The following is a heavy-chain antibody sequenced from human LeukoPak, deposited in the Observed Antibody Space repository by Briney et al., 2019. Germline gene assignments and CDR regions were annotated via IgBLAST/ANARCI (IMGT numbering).Heavy chain of an antibody. Sequence: SETLSLTCTVSGGSISSYYWSWIRQHPGKGQEWIGYIYYSGSTYYNPSLKSRVTISVHTSKNQFSLKLSSVTAADTAVYYCARLSGYDWESFYDYWGQGTLVIVSS. J-gene: IGHJ4*02. D-gene: IGHD5-12*01. V-gene: IGHV4-59*01. CDR3: ARLSGYDWESFYDY. CDR2: IYYSGST. CDR1: GGSISSYY.